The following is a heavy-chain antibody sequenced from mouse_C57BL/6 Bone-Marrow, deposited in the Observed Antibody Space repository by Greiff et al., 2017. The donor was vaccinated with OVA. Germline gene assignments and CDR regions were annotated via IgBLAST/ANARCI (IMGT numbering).Heavy chain of an antibody. Sequence: EVQRVESGGGLVKPGGSLKLSCAASGFTFSSYAMSWVRQTPEKRLEWVATISDGGSYTYYPDNVKGRFTISRDNAKNNLYLQMSHLKSEDTAMYYCARGGDYYYGSSSWGQGTLVTVSA. CDR2: ISDGGSYT. V-gene: IGHV5-4*01. D-gene: IGHD1-1*01. J-gene: IGHJ3*01. CDR1: GFTFSSYA. CDR3: ARGGDYYYGSSS.